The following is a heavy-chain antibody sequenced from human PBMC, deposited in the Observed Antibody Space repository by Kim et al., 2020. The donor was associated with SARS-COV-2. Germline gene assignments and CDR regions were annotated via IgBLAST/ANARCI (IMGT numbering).Heavy chain of an antibody. V-gene: IGHV3-23*01. Sequence: GGSLRLSCAASGFTFSSYAMNWVRQAPGKGLEWVSSITNSASGGSTLYADSVKGRFTSSRDNARNTLYLQMNSLRAQDTALYYCATSNGMDVSGQGTTV. J-gene: IGHJ6*02. CDR1: GFTFSSYA. CDR3: ATSNGMDV. CDR2: ITNSASGGST.